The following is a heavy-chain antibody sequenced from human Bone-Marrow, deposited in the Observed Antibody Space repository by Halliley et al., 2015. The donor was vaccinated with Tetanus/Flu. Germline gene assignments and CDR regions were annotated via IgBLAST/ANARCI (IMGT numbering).Heavy chain of an antibody. J-gene: IGHJ4*02. V-gene: IGHV3-21*01. Sequence: SSYIYYPGSVKGRFTISRDNAKTSLYLQMNSLRAEDTAVYYCARDRGCGGDCYPPFFFDSWGQGTLVTVSS. CDR2: SSYI. CDR3: ARDRGCGGDCYPPFFFDS. D-gene: IGHD2-21*02.